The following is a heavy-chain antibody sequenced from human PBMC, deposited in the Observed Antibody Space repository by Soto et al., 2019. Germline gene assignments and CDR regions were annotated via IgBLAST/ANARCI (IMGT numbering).Heavy chain of an antibody. J-gene: IGHJ5*02. V-gene: IGHV4-31*03. CDR3: XXXXVATIRRWWFDP. Sequence: QVQLQESGPGLVKPSQTLSLTCTVSGGSISSGGYYWSWIRQHPGKGLEWIGYIYYSGSTYYNPSLKSRVTISVDTSKNQFSLKLSSVTAADTAVXXCXXXXVATIRRWWFDPWGQGTLVTXSS. CDR1: GGSISSGGYY. CDR2: IYYSGST. D-gene: IGHD5-12*01.